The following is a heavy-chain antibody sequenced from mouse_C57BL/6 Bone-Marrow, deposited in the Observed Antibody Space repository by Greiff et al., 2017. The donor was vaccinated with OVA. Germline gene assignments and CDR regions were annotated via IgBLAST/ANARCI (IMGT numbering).Heavy chain of an antibody. CDR1: GYTFTDYY. CDR3: ARPRGSSYNFDY. CDR2: INPYNGGT. D-gene: IGHD1-1*01. J-gene: IGHJ2*01. V-gene: IGHV1-19*01. Sequence: VQLQQSGPVLVKPGASVKMSCKASGYTFTDYYMNWVKQSHGKSLEWIGVINPYNGGTSYNQKFKGKATLTVDKSSSTAYMELNSLTSEDSAVYYCARPRGSSYNFDYWGKGTTLTVSS.